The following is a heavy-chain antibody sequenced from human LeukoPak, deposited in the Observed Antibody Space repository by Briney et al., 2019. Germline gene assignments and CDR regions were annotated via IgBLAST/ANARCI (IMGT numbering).Heavy chain of an antibody. CDR3: ARQHYCDSSGYDD. V-gene: IGHV4-34*01. Sequence: SETLSLTCAVYGGSFSGYYWSWIRQPPGKGLEWIGEINHSGSTNYNPSLKSRVTISVDTSKNQFSQKLSSVTAADTAVYYCARQHYCDSSGYDDWGQGTLVTVSS. D-gene: IGHD3-22*01. J-gene: IGHJ4*02. CDR2: INHSGST. CDR1: GGSFSGYY.